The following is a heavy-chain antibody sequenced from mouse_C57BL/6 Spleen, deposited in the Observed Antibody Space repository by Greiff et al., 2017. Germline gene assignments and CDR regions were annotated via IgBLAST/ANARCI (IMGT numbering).Heavy chain of an antibody. D-gene: IGHD1-1*01. CDR3: ARDYYGSSDGYFDV. Sequence: EVKVEESGGGLVKPGGSLKLSCAASGFTFRSYAMSWVRQTPEKRLEWVATISDGGSYTYYPDNVKGRFTISRDNAKNNLYLQMSHLKSEDTAMYYCARDYYGSSDGYFDVWGTGTTVTVSS. CDR2: ISDGGSYT. V-gene: IGHV5-4*01. J-gene: IGHJ1*03. CDR1: GFTFRSYA.